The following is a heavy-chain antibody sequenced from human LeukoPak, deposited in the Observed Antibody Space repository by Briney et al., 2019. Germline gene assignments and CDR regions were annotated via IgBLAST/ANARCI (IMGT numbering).Heavy chain of an antibody. J-gene: IGHJ6*03. Sequence: GGSLRLSCAASGFTFSSYGMHWVRQAPGKGLEWVAFIRYDGSNKYYADSVKGRFTISSDNSKNTLYLQMNSLRAEDTAVYYCAKAGWSCSSTSCYTSHYYYYMDVWGKGTTVTVSS. CDR3: AKAGWSCSSTSCYTSHYYYYMDV. V-gene: IGHV3-30*02. CDR2: IRYDGSNK. D-gene: IGHD2-2*02. CDR1: GFTFSSYG.